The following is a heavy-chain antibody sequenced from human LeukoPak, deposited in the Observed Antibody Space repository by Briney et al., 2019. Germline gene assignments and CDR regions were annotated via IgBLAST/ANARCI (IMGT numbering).Heavy chain of an antibody. V-gene: IGHV1-46*01. J-gene: IGHJ4*02. CDR2: INPSGGST. Sequence: ASVKVSCKASGYTFTGYYMHWVRQAPGQGLEWMGIINPSGGSTSYAQKFQGRVTMTRDMSTSTVYMELSSLRSEDTAVYYCARERLGELLDWYYFDYWGQGTLVTVSS. CDR3: ARERLGELLDWYYFDY. D-gene: IGHD1-26*01. CDR1: GYTFTGYY.